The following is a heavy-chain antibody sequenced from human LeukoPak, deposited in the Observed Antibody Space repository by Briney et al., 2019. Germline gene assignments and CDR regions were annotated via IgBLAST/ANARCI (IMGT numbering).Heavy chain of an antibody. CDR1: GFTFSDYY. J-gene: IGHJ6*02. V-gene: IGHV4-34*01. Sequence: GSLRLSCAASGFTFSDYYMSWIRQPPGKGLEWIGEINHSGSTNYNPSLKSRVTISVDTSKNQFSLKLSSVTAADTAVYYCARGTWFSSSSVYYYYYGMDVWGQGTTVTVSS. CDR2: INHSGST. CDR3: ARGTWFSSSSVYYYYYGMDV. D-gene: IGHD6-6*01.